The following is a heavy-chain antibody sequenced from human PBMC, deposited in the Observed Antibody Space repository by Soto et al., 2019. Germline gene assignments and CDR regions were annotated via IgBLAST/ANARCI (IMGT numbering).Heavy chain of an antibody. CDR2: INPSGGST. J-gene: IGHJ4*02. Sequence: QVQLVQSGAEVKKPGASVKVSCKASGYTFTSYSMHWVRQAPGQGLEWMGIINPSGGSTTYAQKFQGRVTMTRETSTSTVYIELSSLRSEDWAVYYCALSGVYDGSGSYFYHDYWGQGTLVTVSS. CDR1: GYTFTSYS. CDR3: ALSGVYDGSGSYFYHDY. V-gene: IGHV1-46*03. D-gene: IGHD3-10*01.